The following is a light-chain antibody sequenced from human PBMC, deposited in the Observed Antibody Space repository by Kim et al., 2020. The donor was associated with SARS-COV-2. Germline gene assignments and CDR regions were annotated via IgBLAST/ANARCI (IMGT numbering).Light chain of an antibody. CDR1: NIGSKN. V-gene: IGLV3-9*01. Sequence: SGALGQTARSTCGGNNIGSKNVHWYQQKPGQAPVLIIYRDTNRPSGIPERFSGSNSGNTATLTISRAQAGDEADYYCQVWDSNTGLFGGGTQLTVL. J-gene: IGLJ3*02. CDR3: QVWDSNTGL. CDR2: RDT.